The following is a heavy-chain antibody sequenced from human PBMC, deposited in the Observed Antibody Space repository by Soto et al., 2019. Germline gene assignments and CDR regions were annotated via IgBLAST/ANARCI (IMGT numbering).Heavy chain of an antibody. CDR2: ISGSGTSA. J-gene: IGHJ3*02. CDR3: AKLGSNGWYDAFDI. D-gene: IGHD6-19*01. V-gene: IGHV3-23*01. Sequence: EVQLLESGGGLVQPGGSLRLSCAASGFTFSIYAMTWVRQAPGKGLEWVSTISGSGTSAYYADSVKGGFTFSRDNSKNTLYLQMNSLRAEDTALYYCAKLGSNGWYDAFDIWGQGTVVTVSS. CDR1: GFTFSIYA.